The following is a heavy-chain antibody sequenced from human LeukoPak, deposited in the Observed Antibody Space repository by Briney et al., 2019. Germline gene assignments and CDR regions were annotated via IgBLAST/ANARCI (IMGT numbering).Heavy chain of an antibody. D-gene: IGHD3-10*01. Sequence: GGSLRLSCAASGFTFSSYGMHWVRQAPGKGLEWVAFIRYDGSNKYYADSVKGRFTISRDNSKNTLYLQMNSLRAEDTAVYYCAKLPYYYGSGSYYNEVDYWGQGTLVTVSS. J-gene: IGHJ4*02. CDR2: IRYDGSNK. CDR1: GFTFSSYG. V-gene: IGHV3-30*02. CDR3: AKLPYYYGSGSYYNEVDY.